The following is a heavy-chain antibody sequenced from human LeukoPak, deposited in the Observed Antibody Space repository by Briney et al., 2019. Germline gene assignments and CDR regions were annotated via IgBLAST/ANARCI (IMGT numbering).Heavy chain of an antibody. CDR2: ISGYNGNT. Sequence: ASVKVSCKASGYTFTSYGISWVRQAPGQGLEWMGWISGYNGNTNYAQKLQGRVTMTTDTSTSTAYMELRSLRSDDTAVYYCASPHRYYDSSGYYPPDAFDIWGQGTMVTVSS. CDR3: ASPHRYYDSSGYYPPDAFDI. CDR1: GYTFTSYG. J-gene: IGHJ3*02. D-gene: IGHD3-22*01. V-gene: IGHV1-18*01.